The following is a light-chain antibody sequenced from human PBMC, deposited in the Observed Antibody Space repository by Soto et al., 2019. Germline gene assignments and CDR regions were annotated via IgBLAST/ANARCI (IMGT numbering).Light chain of an antibody. CDR2: EVS. V-gene: IGLV2-8*01. CDR1: SSDVGAYKY. CDR3: SSYAGSNNV. J-gene: IGLJ1*01. Sequence: QSVLTQPPSASGSPGQSVTISCTGTSSDVGAYKYVSWYQQHPGKAPKLMIYEVSKRPSGVPDRFSGSKSGNTASLTVSGLQAEDEAGYYCSSYAGSNNVFGTGTKLTVL.